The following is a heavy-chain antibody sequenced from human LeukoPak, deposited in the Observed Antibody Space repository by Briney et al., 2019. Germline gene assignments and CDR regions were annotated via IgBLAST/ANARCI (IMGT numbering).Heavy chain of an antibody. CDR1: GGSISSSSYY. J-gene: IGHJ4*02. V-gene: IGHV4-39*01. Sequence: SETLSLTCTVSGGSISSSSYYWGWIRQPPGKGLEWIGSIYYSGSTYYNPSLKSRVTISVDTSKHQFSLKLSSVTAADTAVYYCARLPHCSGGSCYYFDYWGQGTLVTVSS. CDR3: ARLPHCSGGSCYYFDY. CDR2: IYYSGST. D-gene: IGHD2-15*01.